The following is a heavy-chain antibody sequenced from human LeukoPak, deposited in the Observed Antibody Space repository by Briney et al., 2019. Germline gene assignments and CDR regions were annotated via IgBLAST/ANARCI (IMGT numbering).Heavy chain of an antibody. V-gene: IGHV4-31*03. Sequence: SETLSLTCTVSGGSISSGGYYWSWVRQHPGKGLEWIGYIYYSGSTYYNPSLKSRVTISVDTSKNQFSLKLSSVTAADTAVYYCARESSGAYKNYGMDVWGQGTTVTVSS. CDR1: GGSISSGGYY. CDR2: IYYSGST. J-gene: IGHJ6*02. CDR3: ARESSGAYKNYGMDV. D-gene: IGHD1-26*01.